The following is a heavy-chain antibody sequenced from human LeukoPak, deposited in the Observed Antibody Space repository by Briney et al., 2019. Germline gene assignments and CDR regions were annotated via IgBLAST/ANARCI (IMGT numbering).Heavy chain of an antibody. CDR3: AREATTLFFDY. J-gene: IGHJ4*02. CDR2: ISYDGSNK. Sequence: PGRSLRLASAAFGFTFSSYAMHWDRQAPGKGLEWVAVISYDGSNKYYADSVKGRFTISRDNSKNTLYLQMNSLRAEDTAVYYCAREATTLFFDYWGQGTLVTVSS. CDR1: GFTFSSYA. V-gene: IGHV3-30-3*01. D-gene: IGHD2/OR15-2a*01.